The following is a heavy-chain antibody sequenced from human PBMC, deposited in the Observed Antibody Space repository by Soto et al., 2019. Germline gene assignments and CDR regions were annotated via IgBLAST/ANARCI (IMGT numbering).Heavy chain of an antibody. CDR2: TYYRSKWYN. D-gene: IGHD6-19*01. CDR1: GDSVSSNSAA. CDR3: ARGLPGGYRSGWYPLIGYYSDMDV. Sequence: SQTLSLTCAISGDSVSSNSAAWNWIRQSPSRGLEWLGRTYYRSKWYNDYAVSVKSRITINPDTSKNQFSLQLNSVTPEDTAVYYCARGLPGGYRSGWYPLIGYYSDMDVWGQGTTVTVSS. V-gene: IGHV6-1*01. J-gene: IGHJ6*02.